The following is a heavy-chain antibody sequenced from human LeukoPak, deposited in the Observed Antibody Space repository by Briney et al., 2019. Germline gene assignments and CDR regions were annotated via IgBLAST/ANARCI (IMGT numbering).Heavy chain of an antibody. D-gene: IGHD1-1*01. J-gene: IGHJ1*01. CDR2: INWIGDTT. CDR3: ATNPPGRTYLQD. V-gene: IGHV3-20*04. CDR1: GFTFDDYG. Sequence: GGSLRLSCAASGFTFDDYGMTWVRQVPGKGLEWIAEINWIGDTTRYGDSVKGRFTISRDNAKNSLDLQINSLRVEDTAFYYCATNPPGRTYLQDWGQGTLVTVSS.